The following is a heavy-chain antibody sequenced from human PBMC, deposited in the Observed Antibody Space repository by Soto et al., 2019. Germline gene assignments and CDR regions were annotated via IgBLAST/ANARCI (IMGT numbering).Heavy chain of an antibody. CDR3: AIRLQLTPYYYYAMGV. D-gene: IGHD1-1*01. J-gene: IGHJ6*02. CDR2: INPNTGGT. CDR1: GYTFTGYY. V-gene: IGHV1-2*02. Sequence: ASVKVSCKASGYTFTGYYMHWVRQAPGQGLEWMGWINPNTGGTNYAQKFQGRVTMTRDTSISTAYMDLSRLRSDDTAVYYCAIRLQLTPYYYYAMGVWGQGTTVTVS.